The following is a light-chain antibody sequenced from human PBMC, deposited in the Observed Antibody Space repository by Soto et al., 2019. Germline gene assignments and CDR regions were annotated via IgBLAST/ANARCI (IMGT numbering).Light chain of an antibody. CDR2: AAS. Sequence: DIQMTQSPSSLTVSVGDRVTITCRASQSIGGFLNWYQQKLGKAPKLLIYAASSLQSGVPSRFSGSGSGTDFTLTISRLQPEDFATYYCPQRYSSPLPFGGGTKVEI. CDR1: QSIGGF. CDR3: PQRYSSPLP. J-gene: IGKJ4*01. V-gene: IGKV1-39*01.